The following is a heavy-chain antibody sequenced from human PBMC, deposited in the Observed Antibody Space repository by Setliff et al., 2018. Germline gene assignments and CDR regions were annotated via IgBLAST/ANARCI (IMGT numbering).Heavy chain of an antibody. CDR3: ARDPFRNYDTAPVWFDP. J-gene: IGHJ5*02. V-gene: IGHV1-18*01. Sequence: ASVKVSCKASGGTFNNYGVTWVRQAPGQGLEWMGGTIPFFGTTNYAQKLQGRVTMTTDTSTSTAYMELRSLRSDDTAVHYCARDPFRNYDTAPVWFDPWGQGTLVTVSS. CDR2: TIPFFGTT. CDR1: GGTFNNYG. D-gene: IGHD3-22*01.